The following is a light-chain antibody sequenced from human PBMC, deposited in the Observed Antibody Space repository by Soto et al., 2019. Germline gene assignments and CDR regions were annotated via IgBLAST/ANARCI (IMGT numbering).Light chain of an antibody. J-gene: IGKJ1*01. V-gene: IGKV1-5*01. CDR1: QSISSW. CDR2: DAS. Sequence: DIQITQSPSTLSASVGDRVTITCRASQSISSWLAWYQQKPGKAPKLLIYDASSLESGVPSRFSGSGSGTEFTLTISSLQPDDFATYYCQQYSSYPWTFGQGTKVDI. CDR3: QQYSSYPWT.